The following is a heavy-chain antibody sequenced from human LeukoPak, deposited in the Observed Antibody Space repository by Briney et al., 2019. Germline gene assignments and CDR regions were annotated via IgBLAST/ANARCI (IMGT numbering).Heavy chain of an antibody. CDR3: ARSITMIVVASGWFDP. CDR1: GYTFTSYG. V-gene: IGHV1-18*01. Sequence: ASVKVSCKAPGYTFTSYGISWVRQAPGQGLEWMGWISAYNGNTNYAQKLQGRVTMTTDTSTSTAYMELRSLRSDDTAVYYCARSITMIVVASGWFDPWGQGTLVTVSS. D-gene: IGHD3-22*01. J-gene: IGHJ5*02. CDR2: ISAYNGNT.